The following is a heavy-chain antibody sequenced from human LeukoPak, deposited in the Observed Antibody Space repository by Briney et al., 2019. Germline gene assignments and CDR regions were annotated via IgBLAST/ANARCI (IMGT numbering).Heavy chain of an antibody. Sequence: GGSLRLSCAASGFTFSSYGMTWVRQAPGKGLEWVSSIGGSGLDTYYPDSVKGRFFISRDNAKSTLYLQMNSLGAEDTAVYLCAKEGVILGPSHFDHWGQGTLVTVSS. CDR2: IGGSGLDT. CDR1: GFTFSSYG. V-gene: IGHV3-23*01. J-gene: IGHJ4*02. D-gene: IGHD2-21*01. CDR3: AKEGVILGPSHFDH.